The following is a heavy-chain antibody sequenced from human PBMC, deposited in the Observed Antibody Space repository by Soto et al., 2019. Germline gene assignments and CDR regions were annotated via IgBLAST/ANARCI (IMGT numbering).Heavy chain of an antibody. Sequence: PGWSXRLACVFCGVSLMNKAVDGFRQAPGKGLEWVAFISFDSSEIHYADSVKGRFTISRDNPRNNLFLHVKSPRADDTGVYYCEIARVAASYLDNWGQGPLVTVSS. J-gene: IGHJ4*02. CDR2: ISFDSSEI. D-gene: IGHD2-21*01. CDR1: GVSLMNKA. CDR3: EIARVAASYLDN. V-gene: IGHV3-30*01.